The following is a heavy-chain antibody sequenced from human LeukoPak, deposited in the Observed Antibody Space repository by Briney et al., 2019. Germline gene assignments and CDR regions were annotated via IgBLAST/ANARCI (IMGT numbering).Heavy chain of an antibody. Sequence: PSETLSLTCTVSGGSISSSSYYWGWIRQPPGKGLEWIGSIYYSGSTYYNPSLKSRVTISVDTSKNQFSLKLRSVTAADTAVYYCARDLPLVGATTGVDYWGQGTLVTVSS. CDR2: IYYSGST. D-gene: IGHD1-26*01. V-gene: IGHV4-39*02. J-gene: IGHJ4*02. CDR3: ARDLPLVGATTGVDY. CDR1: GGSISSSSYY.